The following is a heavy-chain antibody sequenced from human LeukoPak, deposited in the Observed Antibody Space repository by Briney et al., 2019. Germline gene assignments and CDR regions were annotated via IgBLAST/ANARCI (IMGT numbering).Heavy chain of an antibody. J-gene: IGHJ6*03. Sequence: SETLSLTCTVSGGSISSGDYYWSWIRQPPGKGLEWIGYIYYSGSTYYNPSLKSRVTISVDTSKNQFSLKLSSVTAADTAVYYCARTIVGATPTHYYYYYYMDVWGKGTTVTVSS. D-gene: IGHD1-26*01. CDR3: ARTIVGATPTHYYYYYYMDV. V-gene: IGHV4-30-4*08. CDR1: GGSISSGDYY. CDR2: IYYSGST.